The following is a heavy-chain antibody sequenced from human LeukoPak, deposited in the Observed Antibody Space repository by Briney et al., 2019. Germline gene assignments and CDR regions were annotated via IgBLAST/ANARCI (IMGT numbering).Heavy chain of an antibody. J-gene: IGHJ4*02. D-gene: IGHD2-21*02. CDR3: ARERTAGREFDY. V-gene: IGHV4-59*01. CDR2: VYHSGST. CDR1: GGSINSYS. Sequence: PSETLSLTCNASGGSINSYSWSWIRQPPGKGLEWIGYVYHSGSTNYNPFLKSRVTISVDTSKSQFSLKLTSVTAAGTAVYFCARERTAGREFDYWGQGTLVTVSS.